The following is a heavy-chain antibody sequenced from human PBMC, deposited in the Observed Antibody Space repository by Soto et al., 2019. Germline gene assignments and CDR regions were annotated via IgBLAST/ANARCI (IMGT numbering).Heavy chain of an antibody. J-gene: IGHJ6*02. CDR1: GFTFSSYA. CDR3: ARFYYDSSGYLPSPYYYYYGMDV. Sequence: GGSLRLSCAASGFTFSSYAMSWVRQAPGKGLEWVSAICGSCGSTYYADSVKGWFTISRDNSKNTLYLQMNSLRAEDTAVYYCARFYYDSSGYLPSPYYYYYGMDVWGQGTTVTVSS. V-gene: IGHV3-23*01. CDR2: ICGSCGST. D-gene: IGHD3-22*01.